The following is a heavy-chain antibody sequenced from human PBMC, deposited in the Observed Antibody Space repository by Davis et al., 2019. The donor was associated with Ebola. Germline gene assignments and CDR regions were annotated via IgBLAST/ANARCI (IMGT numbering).Heavy chain of an antibody. D-gene: IGHD1-26*01. CDR3: VREWGRTGMGV. CDR1: WDSVSGNSGA. Sequence: HSQTLSLTRAISWDSVSGNSGAWNWIRQSPSRGLEWLGRTYYSYKWFNDYAVSVNGRITLNPATSKNQFSLQLNSVTPEDTAVYYCVREWGRTGMGVWGQGTTVTVSS. V-gene: IGHV6-1*01. J-gene: IGHJ6*02. CDR2: TYYSYKWFN.